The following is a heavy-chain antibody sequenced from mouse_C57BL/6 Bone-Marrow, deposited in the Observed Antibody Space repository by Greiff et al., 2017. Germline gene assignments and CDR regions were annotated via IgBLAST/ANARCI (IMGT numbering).Heavy chain of an antibody. D-gene: IGHD1-1*02. J-gene: IGHJ3*01. CDR2: IDPENGDT. V-gene: IGHV14-4*01. Sequence: EVQLQQSGAELVRPGASVKLSCTASGFNIKDDYMHWVKQRPEQGLEWIGWIDPENGDTEYASKFQGKATITADPSSNTAYLQLSSLTSEDTAVYYCTTHGHRFAYWGQGTLVTVSA. CDR1: GFNIKDDY. CDR3: TTHGHRFAY.